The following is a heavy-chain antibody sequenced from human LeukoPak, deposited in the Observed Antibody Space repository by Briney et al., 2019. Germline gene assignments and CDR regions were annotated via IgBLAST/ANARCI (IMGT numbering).Heavy chain of an antibody. CDR1: GFIFSSYS. Sequence: GGSLRLSCAASGFIFSSYSMIWVRQAPGKGLEWVSCISSRSTYIYYADSLKGRFTISRDDAKNSLYLQMNSLRAEDTAVYYCARDVRRQLAHNWFDPWGQGTLVTVSS. CDR3: ARDVRRQLAHNWFDP. CDR2: ISSRSTYI. D-gene: IGHD6-13*01. J-gene: IGHJ5*02. V-gene: IGHV3-21*04.